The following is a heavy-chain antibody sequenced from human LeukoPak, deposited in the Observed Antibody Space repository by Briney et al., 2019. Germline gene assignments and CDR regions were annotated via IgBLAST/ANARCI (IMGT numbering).Heavy chain of an antibody. CDR2: IYTSGST. CDR3: ARDRLQLQS. D-gene: IGHD1-1*01. V-gene: IGHV4-61*02. CDR1: GGSISSGSYY. J-gene: IGHJ5*02. Sequence: SQTLSLTCTVSGGSISSGSYYWSWIRQPAGKGLEWIGRIYTSGSTNYNPSLKSRVTISVDTSKNQFSLKLSSVTAADTAVYYCARDRLQLQSWGQGTLVTVSS.